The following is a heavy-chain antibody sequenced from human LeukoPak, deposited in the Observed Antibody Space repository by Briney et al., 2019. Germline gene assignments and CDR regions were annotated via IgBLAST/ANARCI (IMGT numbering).Heavy chain of an antibody. CDR3: ARGVVGATKEVVDI. D-gene: IGHD1-26*01. J-gene: IGHJ3*02. V-gene: IGHV4-4*07. CDR1: GGSISSYY. Sequence: PSETLSLTCTVSGGSISSYYWSWIRQPAGKGLEWIGRIYISGSTNYNPSLKSRVTMSVDTSKNQFSLKLSSVTAADTAVYYCARGVVGATKEVVDIWGQGTMVTVSS. CDR2: IYISGST.